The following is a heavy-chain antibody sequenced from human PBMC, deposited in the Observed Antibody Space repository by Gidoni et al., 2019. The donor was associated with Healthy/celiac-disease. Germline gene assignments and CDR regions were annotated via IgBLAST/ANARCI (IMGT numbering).Heavy chain of an antibody. CDR3: ARAVHYDSSGYYYPGSDAFDI. J-gene: IGHJ3*02. V-gene: IGHV1-69*01. CDR1: GGTFSSYA. D-gene: IGHD3-22*01. CDR2: IIPIFGTA. Sequence: QVQLVQSGAEVKKPGSSVKVSCKASGGTFSSYAISWVRQAPGQGLEWMGGIIPIFGTANYAQKFQGRVTITADESTSTAYMELSSLRSEDTAVYYCARAVHYDSSGYYYPGSDAFDIWGQGTMVTVSS.